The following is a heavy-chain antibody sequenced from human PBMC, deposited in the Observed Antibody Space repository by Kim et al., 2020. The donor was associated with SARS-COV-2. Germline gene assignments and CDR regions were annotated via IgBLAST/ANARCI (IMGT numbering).Heavy chain of an antibody. Sequence: ASVKVSCKVSGYTLTELSMHWVRHAPGEGLEWMGGFDPEDGETIYAQKFQGRVTMTEDTSSDTAYMELSSLRSEDTAVYYCATSCSITSCHWFDPWGQGTLVTVSS. CDR1: GYTLTELS. CDR3: ATSCSITSCHWFDP. J-gene: IGHJ5*02. D-gene: IGHD2-2*01. V-gene: IGHV1-24*01. CDR2: FDPEDGET.